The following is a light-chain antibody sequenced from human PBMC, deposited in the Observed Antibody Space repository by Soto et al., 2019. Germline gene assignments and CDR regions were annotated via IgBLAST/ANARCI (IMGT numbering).Light chain of an antibody. V-gene: IGKV3-11*01. CDR1: QSVGGS. CDR3: QQRSNWPPT. CDR2: DAS. J-gene: IGKJ5*01. Sequence: ETVLTQSPGTLSLSPGERATLSCRASQSVGGSLAWYQQRPGQAPRLLIYDASNRATGIPARFSGSGSGTDFTLTISSLEPEDFAVYYCQQRSNWPPTFGQGTRLEI.